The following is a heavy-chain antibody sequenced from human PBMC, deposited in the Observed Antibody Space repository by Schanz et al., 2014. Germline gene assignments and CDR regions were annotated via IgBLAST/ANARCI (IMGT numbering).Heavy chain of an antibody. D-gene: IGHD3-3*01. CDR1: GYIFINSG. J-gene: IGHJ4*02. CDR2: ISVYNHNK. V-gene: IGHV1-18*01. CDR3: ARDRRFFDRDDLYYFDY. Sequence: QIQLVQSGPEVKKPGATVKVSCKASGYIFINSGISWVRQAPGQGLEWMGWISVYNHNKEYDQKFQGRVTMPTDTSTSTAYMALTDLRSDDTAVYYCARDRRFFDRDDLYYFDYWGQGTLVTVSS.